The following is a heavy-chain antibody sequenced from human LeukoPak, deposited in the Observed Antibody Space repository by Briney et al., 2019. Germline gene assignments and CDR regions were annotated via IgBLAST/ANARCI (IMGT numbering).Heavy chain of an antibody. D-gene: IGHD1-26*01. Sequence: ASVKVSCKASGYTFTSYAMHWVRQAPGQRLEWMGWINAGNGNTKYSQKFQGRVTMTRDTSTSTVYMELGSLRSEDTAVYYCARDRVISGSYFGGGDYWGQGTLVTVSS. J-gene: IGHJ4*02. CDR2: INAGNGNT. CDR3: ARDRVISGSYFGGGDY. CDR1: GYTFTSYA. V-gene: IGHV1-3*01.